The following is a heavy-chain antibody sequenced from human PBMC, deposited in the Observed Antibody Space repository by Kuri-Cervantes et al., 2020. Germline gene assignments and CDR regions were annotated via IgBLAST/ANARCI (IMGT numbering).Heavy chain of an antibody. D-gene: IGHD3-3*01. CDR3: AKGDPYDCPRWGNWFDP. CDR2: ISWNSGSI. Sequence: SLKISCAASGFTFDDYAMHWVRQAPGKGLEWVSGISWNSGSIGYADSVKGRFTISRDNAKNSLYLQMNSLRAEDTALYYCAKGDPYDCPRWGNWFDPWGQGTLVTVSS. J-gene: IGHJ5*02. CDR1: GFTFDDYA. V-gene: IGHV3-9*01.